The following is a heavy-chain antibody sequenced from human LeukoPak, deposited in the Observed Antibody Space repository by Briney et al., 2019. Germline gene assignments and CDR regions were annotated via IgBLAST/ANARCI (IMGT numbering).Heavy chain of an antibody. V-gene: IGHV4-31*03. CDR2: IYYSGST. D-gene: IGHD1-26*01. CDR1: GGSISSGGYY. J-gene: IGHJ4*02. Sequence: SETLSLTCTVSGGSISSGGYYWSWIRQHPGKGLEWIGYIYYSGSTYYNPSLKSRVTISVDTSKNQFSLKLSSVTAADTAVYYCASPRSGSYVFWGQGTLVTVSS. CDR3: ASPRSGSYVF.